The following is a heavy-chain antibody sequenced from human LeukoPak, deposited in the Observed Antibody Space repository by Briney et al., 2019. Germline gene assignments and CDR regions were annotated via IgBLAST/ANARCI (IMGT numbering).Heavy chain of an antibody. D-gene: IGHD2-15*01. V-gene: IGHV3-7*01. CDR2: IKQDGSEK. CDR1: GFTFSSYW. J-gene: IGHJ4*02. CDR3: ARDRRMTPRQDPTDY. Sequence: PGGSLRLSCAASGFTFSSYWLSWVRQAPGKGLEWVANIKQDGSEKYYVDSVKGRFAISRDNAKNSLYLQMNSLRAEDTAVYYCARDRRMTPRQDPTDYWGQGTLVTVSS.